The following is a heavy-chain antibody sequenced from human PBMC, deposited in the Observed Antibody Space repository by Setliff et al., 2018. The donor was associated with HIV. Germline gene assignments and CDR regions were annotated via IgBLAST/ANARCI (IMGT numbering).Heavy chain of an antibody. D-gene: IGHD3-22*01. CDR2: IYHDGRT. CDR1: DDSFSTSDYW. J-gene: IGHJ4*02. Sequence: PSETLSLTCTVSDDSFSTSDYWWAWVRQPPGKGLEWIGSIYHDGRTYYSPTLQSRVTISADTSKNQFYLKLTSVTAADTAIYYCARPYDSLYGWGQGVLVTVSS. V-gene: IGHV4-39*01. CDR3: ARPYDSLYG.